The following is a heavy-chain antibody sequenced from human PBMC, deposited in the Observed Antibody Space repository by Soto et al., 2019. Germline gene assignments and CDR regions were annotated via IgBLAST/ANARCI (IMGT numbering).Heavy chain of an antibody. J-gene: IGHJ4*02. V-gene: IGHV3-23*01. Sequence: EVQLLESGGGLVQPGGSLRLSCAASGFTFSSYAMSWVRQAPGKGLEWVSAISGSGGSTYYADSVKGRFTIARDNSKNTLYLQMNSLRAEDTAVYYCAKFTMVRGGYFDYWGQGTLVTVSS. CDR3: AKFTMVRGGYFDY. CDR2: ISGSGGST. CDR1: GFTFSSYA. D-gene: IGHD3-10*01.